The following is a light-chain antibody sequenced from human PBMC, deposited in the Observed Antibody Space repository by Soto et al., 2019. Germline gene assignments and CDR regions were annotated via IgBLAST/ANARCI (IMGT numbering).Light chain of an antibody. V-gene: IGLV2-14*01. CDR3: SSYTSSSTLDVV. J-gene: IGLJ2*01. Sequence: QYALTQPASVSGSPGQSITISCTGTSSDVGGYNYVSWYQQHPGKAPKLMIYDVSNRPSGVSNRFSGSMSGNTASLTISGLQAEDEADYYCSSYTSSSTLDVVFGGGTKLTVL. CDR2: DVS. CDR1: SSDVGGYNY.